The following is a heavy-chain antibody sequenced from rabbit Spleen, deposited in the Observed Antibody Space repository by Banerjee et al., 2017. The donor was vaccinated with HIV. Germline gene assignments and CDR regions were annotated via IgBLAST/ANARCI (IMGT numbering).Heavy chain of an antibody. CDR2: IYAGSSGST. Sequence: QEQLEESGGDLVKPEGSLTLTCTASGFSFSSSYWICWVRQAPGKGLEWIACIYAGSSGSTYYASWAKGRFTISKTSSTTVTLQMTSLTAADTATYFCARVNSYDDYGDWNLWGPGTLVTVS. CDR3: ARVNSYDDYGDWNL. V-gene: IGHV1S45*01. CDR1: GFSFSSSYW. J-gene: IGHJ4*01. D-gene: IGHD2-1*01.